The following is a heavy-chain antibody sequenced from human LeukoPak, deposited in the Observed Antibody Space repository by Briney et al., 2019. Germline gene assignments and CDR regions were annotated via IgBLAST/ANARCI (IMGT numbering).Heavy chain of an antibody. CDR2: IYTSGST. J-gene: IGHJ4*02. D-gene: IGHD6-19*01. CDR3: ARELSSGWYRYYFDY. CDR1: GGSISSYY. Sequence: SSETLSLTCTVSGGSISSYYWSWIRQPAGKGLEWIGRIYTSGSTNYNPSLKSRVTISVDTSKNQFSLKLSSVTAADTAVYYCARELSSGWYRYYFDYWGQGTLVTVSS. V-gene: IGHV4-4*07.